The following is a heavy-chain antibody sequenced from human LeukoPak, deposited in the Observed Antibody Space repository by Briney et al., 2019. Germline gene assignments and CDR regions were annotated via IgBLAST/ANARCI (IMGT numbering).Heavy chain of an antibody. Sequence: PSETLSLTCTVSGGSISSSSYYWGWIRQPPGKGLEWIGSIYYSGSTYYNPSLKSRVTISVDTSKNQFSLKLSSVTAADTAVYYCARHVRADYDAFDIWGQGTMVTVSS. V-gene: IGHV4-39*01. CDR2: IYYSGST. J-gene: IGHJ3*02. CDR1: GGSISSSSYY. D-gene: IGHD5-12*01. CDR3: ARHVRADYDAFDI.